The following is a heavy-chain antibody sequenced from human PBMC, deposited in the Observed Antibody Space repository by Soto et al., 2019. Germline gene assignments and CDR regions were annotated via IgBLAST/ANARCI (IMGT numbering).Heavy chain of an antibody. V-gene: IGHV4-38-2*02. D-gene: IGHD3-10*01. J-gene: IGHJ4*02. CDR3: AREWAEMIRGVPSRRPGYFDY. CDR1: GYSISSGYN. CDR2: IYHSGSA. Sequence: SETLSLTCAVSGYSISSGYNWGWIRQSPGKGLEWIASIYHSGSAYYRPSLESRVTISVDTSKNQFSLNLVSVTAADTAVYYCAREWAEMIRGVPSRRPGYFDYWGQGALVPVSP.